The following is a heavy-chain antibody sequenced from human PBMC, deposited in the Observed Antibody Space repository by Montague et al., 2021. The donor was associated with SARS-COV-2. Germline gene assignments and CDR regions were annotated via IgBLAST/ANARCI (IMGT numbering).Heavy chain of an antibody. D-gene: IGHD2-2*02. V-gene: IGHV4-34*01. CDR2: INHGGST. J-gene: IGHJ6*03. CDR3: ARLRDGVVPSPIPGVGPYYSYCYMDV. CDR1: GTSFSGYY. Sequence: SETLSLTCAVHGTSFSGYYWNWIRQPPGKGLEWIGEINHGGSTKYSPSLKSRLTISADTSKNQFSLKLTSVAAADTAVYYCARLRDGVVPSPIPGVGPYYSYCYMDVWGEGPRSPSP.